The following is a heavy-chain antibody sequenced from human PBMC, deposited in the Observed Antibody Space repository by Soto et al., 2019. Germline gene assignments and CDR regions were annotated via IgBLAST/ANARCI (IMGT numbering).Heavy chain of an antibody. Sequence: GGSLRLSCAASGFTFSSYSMNWVRQAPGKGLEWVSSISSSSSYIYYADSVKGRFTISRDNAKNSLYLQMNSLRAEDTAVYYCARERGVATIYNWFDPWGQGTLVTVSS. CDR3: ARERGVATIYNWFDP. CDR1: GFTFSSYS. V-gene: IGHV3-21*01. J-gene: IGHJ5*02. D-gene: IGHD5-12*01. CDR2: ISSSSSYI.